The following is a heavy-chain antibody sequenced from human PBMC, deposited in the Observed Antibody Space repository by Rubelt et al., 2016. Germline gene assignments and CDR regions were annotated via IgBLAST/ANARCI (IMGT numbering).Heavy chain of an antibody. CDR1: GYTFTSYA. Sequence: QVQLVQSGAEVKKPGASVKVSCKASGYTFTSYAMHWVRQAPGQRLEWMGWINAGNGNTKYSQKVQGRVTITRDTSAGTAYMELSSLRSEDTAVYYCARGLGLGYSSSWFNWFDPWGQGTLVTVSS. V-gene: IGHV1-3*01. J-gene: IGHJ5*02. CDR2: INAGNGNT. CDR3: ARGLGLGYSSSWFNWFDP. D-gene: IGHD6-13*01.